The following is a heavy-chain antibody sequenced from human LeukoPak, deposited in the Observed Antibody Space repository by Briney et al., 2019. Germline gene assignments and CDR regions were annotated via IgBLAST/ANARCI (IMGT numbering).Heavy chain of an antibody. V-gene: IGHV3-30-3*01. CDR3: ARDTLGYYDILTGYSHFDY. CDR1: GFTFSNYA. D-gene: IGHD3-9*01. CDR2: VSYDGTKE. J-gene: IGHJ4*02. Sequence: PGGSLRLSCAASGFTFSNYAMHWVRQAPGKGLEWVAVVSYDGTKEFYADSAKGRFTISRDNSKNTLYLQMNSLRAEDTAVYFCARDTLGYYDILTGYSHFDYWGQGTLVTVSS.